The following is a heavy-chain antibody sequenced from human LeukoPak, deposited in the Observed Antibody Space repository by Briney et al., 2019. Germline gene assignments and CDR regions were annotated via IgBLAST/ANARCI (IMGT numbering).Heavy chain of an antibody. J-gene: IGHJ2*01. CDR1: GFTFSSYG. Sequence: GGSLRLSCAASGFTFSSYGMSWVRQAPGKGLEWVANIKKDGSEKYYVDSVKGRFTISRDNAKNSLYLQMNSLRAEDTAVYYCARHLRQWLGFSNPLKDGYFDLWGRGTLVTVSS. CDR2: IKKDGSEK. D-gene: IGHD6-19*01. CDR3: ARHLRQWLGFSNPLKDGYFDL. V-gene: IGHV3-7*01.